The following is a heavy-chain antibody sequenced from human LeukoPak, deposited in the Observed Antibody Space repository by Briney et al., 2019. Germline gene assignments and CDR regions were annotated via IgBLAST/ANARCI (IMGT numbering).Heavy chain of an antibody. Sequence: SETLSLTCTVSGGSISSSSYYWGWIRQPPGKGLEWIGSIYYSGSTYYNPSLKSRVTMAVDTSKNQFSLKLSSVTAADTAVYYCARHFDTSGPLGPNDYWGQGTLVTVSS. CDR1: GGSISSSSYY. CDR2: IYYSGST. CDR3: ARHFDTSGPLGPNDY. D-gene: IGHD6-19*01. V-gene: IGHV4-39*01. J-gene: IGHJ4*02.